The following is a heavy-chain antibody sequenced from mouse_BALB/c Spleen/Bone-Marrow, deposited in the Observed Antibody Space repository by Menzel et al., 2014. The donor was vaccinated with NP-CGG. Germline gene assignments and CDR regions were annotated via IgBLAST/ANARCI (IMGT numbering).Heavy chain of an antibody. D-gene: IGHD2-4*01. J-gene: IGHJ1*01. CDR2: ISSSGSYT. Sequence: EVQGVESGGGLAKPGGSLQLSCAASGFTFSTYAMSWVRQTPEKRLEWVATISSSGSYTYYPDSVKGRFTISRDNAKNTLYLQTSSLRSEDTAMFYCSRLRMITTYFDVWGAGTTVTVSS. CDR1: GFTFSTYA. CDR3: SRLRMITTYFDV. V-gene: IGHV5-9-3*01.